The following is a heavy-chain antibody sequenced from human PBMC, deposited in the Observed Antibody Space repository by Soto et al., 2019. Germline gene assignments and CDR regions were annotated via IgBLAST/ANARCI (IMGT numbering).Heavy chain of an antibody. J-gene: IGHJ6*02. V-gene: IGHV1-69*06. CDR1: GGTFSSYA. D-gene: IGHD2-2*01. Sequence: SVKVSCKASGGTFSSYAISWVRQAPGQGLEWMGGIIPIFGTANYAQKFQGRVTITADKSTSTAYMELSSLRSEDTAVYYCASGDGVVVTDDSSRGYYYYGMDVWGQGTTVTVSS. CDR2: IIPIFGTA. CDR3: ASGDGVVVTDDSSRGYYYYGMDV.